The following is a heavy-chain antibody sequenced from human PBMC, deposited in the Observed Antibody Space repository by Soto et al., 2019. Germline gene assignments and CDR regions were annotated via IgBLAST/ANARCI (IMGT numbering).Heavy chain of an antibody. V-gene: IGHV4-34*02. D-gene: IGHD3-3*01. Sequence: QVQLQQWGAGRLRASETLSLKCAVYGGSFSGLSWNWIRQSPGKKLEWIGENDYRGNTNYNPSLRSRVKLSVAASKNQFSLNVRTVTAADAAMYYCARSRKSGNHSLGLDFWGRGTLVTVSS. J-gene: IGHJ4*02. CDR1: GGSFSGLS. CDR3: ARSRKSGNHSLGLDF. CDR2: NDYRGNT.